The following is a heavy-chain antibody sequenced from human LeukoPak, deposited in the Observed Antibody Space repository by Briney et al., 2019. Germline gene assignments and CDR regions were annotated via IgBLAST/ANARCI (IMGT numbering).Heavy chain of an antibody. D-gene: IGHD6-19*01. CDR3: ARRSRYSSGWFY. CDR2: IYQSETA. V-gene: IGHV4-38-2*02. CDR1: GYSISSGYF. J-gene: IGHJ4*02. Sequence: PSETLSLTCTVSGYSISSGYFWGWMRQPPGKGLEWIGSIYQSETAHYNPSLKSRVTISVDTSKNQFSLKLRSVMAADTAVYYCARRSRYSSGWFYWGQGTLVTVSS.